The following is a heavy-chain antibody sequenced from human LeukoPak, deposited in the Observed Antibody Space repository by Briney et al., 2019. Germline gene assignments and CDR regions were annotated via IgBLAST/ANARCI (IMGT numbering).Heavy chain of an antibody. CDR3: ARAQASSYDLWRDYRSDAFDI. V-gene: IGHV1-2*02. Sequence: ASVSVSSTTSGYTFTVNYIDWVRHAPGQGLEWMGWINPNSGGPNYTQNFQGRVTINRDTSITTAYMELSRLRSDDTAVYYCARAQASSYDLWRDYRSDAFDIWGQGTMITVSS. J-gene: IGHJ3*02. D-gene: IGHD3-3*01. CDR2: INPNSGGP. CDR1: GYTFTVNY.